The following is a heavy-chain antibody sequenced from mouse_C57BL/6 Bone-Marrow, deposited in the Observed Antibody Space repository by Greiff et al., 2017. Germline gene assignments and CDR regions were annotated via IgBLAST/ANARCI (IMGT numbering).Heavy chain of an antibody. Sequence: EVQLVESGGGLVQPGGSMKLSCVASGFTFSNYWMNWVRQSPEKGLEWVAQIRLKSDNYATHYAESVKGRFTISRDDSKSSVYLQMNNLRAEDTGIYYCTGCYYYGSSWGDWYFDVWGTGTTVTVSS. J-gene: IGHJ1*03. CDR3: TGCYYYGSSWGDWYFDV. CDR1: GFTFSNYW. D-gene: IGHD1-1*01. V-gene: IGHV6-3*01. CDR2: IRLKSDNYAT.